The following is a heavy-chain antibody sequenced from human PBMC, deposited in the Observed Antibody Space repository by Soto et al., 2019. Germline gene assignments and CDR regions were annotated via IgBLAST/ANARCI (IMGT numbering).Heavy chain of an antibody. CDR1: GGSISSSNW. CDR3: ARVRQYCSGTSCYLDP. V-gene: IGHV4-4*02. CDR2: ILHSGTT. Sequence: QVQLQESGPGLVKPSETLSLTCAVSGGSISSSNWWHWVRQPPGKGLEWIGEILHSGTTNYNPSPKSRVAISVDKSTNKFSLKLNSVTAADTAVYYCARVRQYCSGTSCYLDPWGQGTLVTVSS. J-gene: IGHJ5*02. D-gene: IGHD2-2*01.